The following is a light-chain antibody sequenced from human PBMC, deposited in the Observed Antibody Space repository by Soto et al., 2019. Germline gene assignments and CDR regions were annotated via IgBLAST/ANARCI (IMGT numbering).Light chain of an antibody. CDR2: GAS. CDR1: QSVSSTY. Sequence: ETVLTQSPGTLSLSPGESATLSCRATQSVSSTYLAWYQQKPGQAPRLLIYGASSRATGIPDRFSGSGSGTDFTLTISRLEPEDFAVYYCQQYGSPRTFGQGTKVEIK. J-gene: IGKJ1*01. CDR3: QQYGSPRT. V-gene: IGKV3-20*01.